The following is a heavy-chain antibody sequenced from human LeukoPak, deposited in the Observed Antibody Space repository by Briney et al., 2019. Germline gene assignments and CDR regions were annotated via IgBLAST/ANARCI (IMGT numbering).Heavy chain of an antibody. CDR1: GGSISSSSYY. Sequence: SETLSLTCTVSGGSISSSSYYWGWIRQPPGKGLEWIGYIYYTETSYNPSLKSRVTISADTSKNQFSLKLYSVTAADTAVYYCATRKLGNDYWGQGTLVTVSS. V-gene: IGHV4-61*05. CDR3: ATRKLGNDY. J-gene: IGHJ4*02. D-gene: IGHD7-27*01. CDR2: IYYTET.